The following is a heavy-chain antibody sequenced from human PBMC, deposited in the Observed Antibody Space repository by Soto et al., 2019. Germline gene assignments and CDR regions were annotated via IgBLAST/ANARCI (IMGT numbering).Heavy chain of an antibody. CDR3: ARGWWLSKGPYYYYYYGMDV. CDR2: INPNSGGT. J-gene: IGHJ6*02. CDR1: GYTFTGYY. Sequence: ASVKVSCKASGYTFTGYYTHWVRQAPGQGLEWMGWINPNSGGTNYAQKFQGWVTMTRDTSISTAYMELSRLRSDDTAVYYCARGWWLSKGPYYYYYYGMDVWGQGTTVTVS. V-gene: IGHV1-2*04. D-gene: IGHD2-15*01.